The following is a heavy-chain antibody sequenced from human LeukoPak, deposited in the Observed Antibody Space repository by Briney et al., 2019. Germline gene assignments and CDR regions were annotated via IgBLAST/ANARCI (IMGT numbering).Heavy chain of an antibody. J-gene: IGHJ4*02. D-gene: IGHD3-22*01. V-gene: IGHV1-2*02. CDR1: GYTFTGYY. CDR3: ARDGSTTGSGYFSLFDY. CDR2: INPNSGGT. Sequence: ASVKVSCKASGYTFTGYYMHWVRQAPGQGLEWMGWINPNSGGTNYAQKFQGRVTMTRDTSISTAYMELSRLRSDDTAVYYCARDGSTTGSGYFSLFDYWGQGTLVTVSS.